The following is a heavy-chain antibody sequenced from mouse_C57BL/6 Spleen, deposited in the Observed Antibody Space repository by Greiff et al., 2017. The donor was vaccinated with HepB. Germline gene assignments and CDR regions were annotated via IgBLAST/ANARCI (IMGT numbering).Heavy chain of an antibody. CDR3: TRKDDYYAYYFDY. J-gene: IGHJ2*01. CDR2: IDPETGGT. CDR1: GYTFTDYE. Sequence: VQLQQSGAELVRPGASVTLSCKASGYTFTDYEMHWVKQTPVHGLEWIGAIDPETGGTAYNQKFKGKAILTADKSSSTAYMELRSLTSEDSAVYYCTRKDDYYAYYFDYWGQGTTLTVSS. D-gene: IGHD1-1*01. V-gene: IGHV1-15*01.